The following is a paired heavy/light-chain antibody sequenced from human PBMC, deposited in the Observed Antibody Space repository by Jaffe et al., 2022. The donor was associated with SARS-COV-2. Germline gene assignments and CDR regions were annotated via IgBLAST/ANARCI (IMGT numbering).Light chain of an antibody. V-gene: IGKV1-9*01. CDR3: QQLTT. CDR1: QGISNY. J-gene: IGKJ5*01. Sequence: DLQLTQSPSFLSASVGDRVTITCRANQGISNYLAWYQQKPGRAPKLLIYAASTLQSGVPSRFSGSGSGTEFTFTISSLQPEDFATYYCQQLTTFGQGTRLEIK. CDR2: AAS.
Heavy chain of an antibody. CDR1: GYTVTDYY. Sequence: QVQLVQSGAEVKKPGASVKVSCKASGYTVTDYYIHWVRQAPGQGLEWMGVINPSAGSTIYAKKLQGRVTMTRDTSTTTVYMELSSLRSEDTALYYCARGGSVGGHRFFDYWGQGTLVTVSS. V-gene: IGHV1-46*04. CDR2: INPSAGST. CDR3: ARGGSVGGHRFFDY. D-gene: IGHD6-19*01. J-gene: IGHJ4*02.